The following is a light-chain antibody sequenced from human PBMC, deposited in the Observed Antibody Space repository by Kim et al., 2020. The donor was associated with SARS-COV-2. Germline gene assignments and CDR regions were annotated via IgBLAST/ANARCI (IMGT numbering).Light chain of an antibody. Sequence: ASVGDTFTITFRAIQDIRNDLGFYQQNPGRAPKRLIYGASSLQSGVPSSFSGSGSGTEFTLTISSLQPEDFATYFCLQHNTYPITFGQGTRLKIK. V-gene: IGKV1-17*01. CDR3: LQHNTYPIT. CDR1: QDIRND. J-gene: IGKJ5*01. CDR2: GAS.